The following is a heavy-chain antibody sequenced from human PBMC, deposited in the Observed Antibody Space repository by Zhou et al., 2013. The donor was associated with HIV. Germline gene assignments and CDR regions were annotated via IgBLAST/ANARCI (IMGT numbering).Heavy chain of an antibody. D-gene: IGHD2-2*01. V-gene: IGHV1-8*03. CDR3: ARGRKYCSSTSCYEPTYNYYYMDV. J-gene: IGHJ6*03. CDR1: GYTFTSYD. Sequence: QVQLVQSGTEVKKPGASVKVSCKASGYTFTSYDINWVRQATGQGLEWMGWMNPNSGNTGYAQKFQGRVTITRNTSISTAYMELSSLRSEDTAVYYCARGRKYCSSTSCYEPTYNYYYMDVWGKGTTVTVSS. CDR2: MNPNSGNT.